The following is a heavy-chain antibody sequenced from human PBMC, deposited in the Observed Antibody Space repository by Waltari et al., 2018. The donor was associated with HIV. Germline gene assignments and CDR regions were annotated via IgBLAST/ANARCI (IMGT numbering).Heavy chain of an antibody. CDR2: IDPEDGET. CDR3: ATDRGLIYYYGMDV. V-gene: IGHV1-69-2*01. CDR1: GSSFNDFY. J-gene: IGHJ6*02. Sequence: EVQLIQSGPEVKKPGTTVKISCRLSGSSFNDFYIYWVQQAPGKGLEWVGRIDPEDGETTYGEKFQDRVTISVDMSTNTAYMQVSRLRSEDTAVYFCATDRGLIYYYGMDVWGPGTTVTVSS.